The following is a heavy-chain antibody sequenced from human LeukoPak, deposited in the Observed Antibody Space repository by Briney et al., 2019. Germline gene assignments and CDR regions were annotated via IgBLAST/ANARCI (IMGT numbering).Heavy chain of an antibody. D-gene: IGHD5-12*01. J-gene: IGHJ5*02. V-gene: IGHV1-2*02. Sequence: GASVRVSCKASGYTVTGYYMHWVRQAPGQGLEWMGWINPNSGGTNYAQKFQGRVTMTRDTSISTAYMELSRLTSDDTAVYYCARDAHNGYEFHDWFDPWGQGALVTVSS. CDR2: INPNSGGT. CDR1: GYTVTGYY. CDR3: ARDAHNGYEFHDWFDP.